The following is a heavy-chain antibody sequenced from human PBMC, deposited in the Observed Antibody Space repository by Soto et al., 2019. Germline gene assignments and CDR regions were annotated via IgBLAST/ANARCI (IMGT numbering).Heavy chain of an antibody. Sequence: QVQLVQSGAEVKKPGSSVTVSCKTSGGTFSSYAINWVRQAPGQGLEWMGGIIPIFGTANYAQKFQGRVTITADESTSTAYMELSSLRSEDTAVYYCARARGPLGLLDYWGQGTLVTVSS. V-gene: IGHV1-69*01. CDR3: ARARGPLGLLDY. J-gene: IGHJ4*02. CDR1: GGTFSSYA. CDR2: IIPIFGTA. D-gene: IGHD1-26*01.